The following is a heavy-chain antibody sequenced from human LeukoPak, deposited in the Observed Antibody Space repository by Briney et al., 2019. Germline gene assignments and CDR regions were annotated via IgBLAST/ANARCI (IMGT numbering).Heavy chain of an antibody. J-gene: IGHJ6*03. Sequence: PSETLSLTCTVSGGSISSYYWSWIRQPPGKGLEWIGYIYYSGSTNYNPSLKSRVTISVDKSKNQFSLKLSSVTAADTAVYYCARVSEGRVDAYYYYYMDVSGKGTTVTVSS. CDR2: IYYSGST. CDR1: GGSISSYY. V-gene: IGHV4-59*01. CDR3: ARVSEGRVDAYYYYYMDV. D-gene: IGHD5-12*01.